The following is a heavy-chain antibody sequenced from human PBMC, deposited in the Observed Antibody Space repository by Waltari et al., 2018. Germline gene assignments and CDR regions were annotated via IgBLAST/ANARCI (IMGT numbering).Heavy chain of an antibody. CDR1: GGSITNTKHY. V-gene: IGHV4-39*01. CDR2: MSYLGPT. J-gene: IGHJ3*01. CDR3: ATYIGASVGTAAFDV. Sequence: QLQLQESGPGLVKPSETLSLTCSVSGGSITNTKHYWGWIRQPPGQGLEWIGTMSYLGPTYSTPSLKSRVTISRDTSTNQLSLKLGSVTAADTAMYYCATYIGASVGTAAFDVWGQGTMVTVSS. D-gene: IGHD5-12*01.